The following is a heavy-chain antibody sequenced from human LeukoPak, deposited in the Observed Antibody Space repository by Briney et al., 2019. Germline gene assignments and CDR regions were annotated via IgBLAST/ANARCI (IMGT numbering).Heavy chain of an antibody. CDR2: INPNSGGT. D-gene: IGHD5-24*01. CDR3: ARIGYNHYFDY. Sequence: ASVKVSCKASGYTFTDYYLHWVRQAPGQGLEWMGWINPNSGGTNYAQTFQGRVTMTRDTSITTAYLELSRLRSDDTAVYYCARIGYNHYFDYWGQGTVVTVSS. CDR1: GYTFTDYY. V-gene: IGHV1-2*02. J-gene: IGHJ4*02.